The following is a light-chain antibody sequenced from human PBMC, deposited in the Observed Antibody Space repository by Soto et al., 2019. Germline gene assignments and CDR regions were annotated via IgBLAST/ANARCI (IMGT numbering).Light chain of an antibody. J-gene: IGKJ4*01. Sequence: EIVMTQSPGTLSVSPGERATLSCRASQSVSSSLAWYQQKPGQAPRLLIYAASTRATGIPARFSGSGSWTEFTLTISSLKSEDFAVYYCQQYNSWPLTFGGGTKVDIK. V-gene: IGKV3-15*01. CDR3: QQYNSWPLT. CDR2: AAS. CDR1: QSVSSS.